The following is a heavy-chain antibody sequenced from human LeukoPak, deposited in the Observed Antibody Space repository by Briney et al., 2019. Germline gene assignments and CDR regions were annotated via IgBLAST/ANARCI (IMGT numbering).Heavy chain of an antibody. CDR3: ARGGRWELPRPYAFDI. CDR1: GYTFTSYG. Sequence: GASVKVSCKASGYTFTSYGISWVRQAPGQGLEWMGWISSYNGHTNYAQKVQGRVTMTTDTSTSTAHMELRSLRSDDTAVYYCARGGRWELPRPYAFDIWGQGTMVTVSS. J-gene: IGHJ3*02. CDR2: ISSYNGHT. V-gene: IGHV1-18*01. D-gene: IGHD1-26*01.